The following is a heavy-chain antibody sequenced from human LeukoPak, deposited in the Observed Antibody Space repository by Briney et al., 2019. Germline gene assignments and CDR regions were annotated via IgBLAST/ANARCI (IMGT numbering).Heavy chain of an antibody. J-gene: IGHJ4*02. Sequence: PGRSLRLSCAASGFTFSSYGMHWVRQAPGKGLEWVSLIWYDGSNKYYADSVKGRFTISRDNSKNTLNLQMNSLRAEDTAVYYCAREELSYWGQGTLVTVSS. CDR2: IWYDGSNK. CDR1: GFTFSSYG. CDR3: AREELSY. D-gene: IGHD1-26*01. V-gene: IGHV3-33*01.